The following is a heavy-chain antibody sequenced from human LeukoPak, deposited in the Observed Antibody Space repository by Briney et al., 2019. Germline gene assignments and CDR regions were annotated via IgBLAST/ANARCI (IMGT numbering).Heavy chain of an antibody. J-gene: IGHJ4*02. CDR1: GFTFNSAW. CDR3: IAATPPWNPYGFDY. CDR2: IKSKVDGGTT. Sequence: GGSLRLSCAASGFTFNSAWMHWIRQAPGKGLEWVGLIKSKVDGGTTHYGAPVKGRFTISRVDSEDTLYLQMNRLETADTAVYYCIAATPPWNPYGFDYWGQGILVTVSS. V-gene: IGHV3-15*07. D-gene: IGHD1-1*01.